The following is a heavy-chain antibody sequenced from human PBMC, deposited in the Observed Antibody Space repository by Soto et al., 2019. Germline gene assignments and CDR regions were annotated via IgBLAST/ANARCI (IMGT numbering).Heavy chain of an antibody. D-gene: IGHD5-12*01. CDR3: ASIHGYRGIWFDP. CDR1: GGTFSSYA. CDR2: IIPIFGTA. V-gene: IGHV1-69*13. J-gene: IGHJ5*02. Sequence: SVKVSCKASGGTFSSYAISWVRQAPGQGLEWMGGIIPIFGTANYAQKFQGRVTITADESTSTAYMELSSLRSEDTAVYYCASIHGYRGIWFDPWGQGTLVTVSS.